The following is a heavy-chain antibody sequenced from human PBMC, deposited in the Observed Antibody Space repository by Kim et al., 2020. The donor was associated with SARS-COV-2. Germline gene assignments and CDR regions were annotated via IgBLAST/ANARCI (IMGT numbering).Heavy chain of an antibody. V-gene: IGHV3-21*01. CDR1: GFTFSNYV. CDR3: ARDPLYGSGTSFYYYSMDV. D-gene: IGHD3-10*01. Sequence: GESLRLSCSASGFTFSNYVMNWVRQAPGKGLEWVSSISASGTYLYYADSMKGRFTISRDNAKSSLYLQMNSLRAEDTAVYYCARDPLYGSGTSFYYYSMDVWGRGTTVTVSS. CDR2: ISASGTYL. J-gene: IGHJ6*02.